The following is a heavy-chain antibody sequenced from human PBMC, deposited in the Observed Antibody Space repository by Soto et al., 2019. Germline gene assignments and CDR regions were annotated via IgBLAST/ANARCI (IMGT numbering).Heavy chain of an antibody. Sequence: ASVKVSCKASGVTFSSYAISWVRQAPGQGLEWMGGIIPIFGTANYAQKFQGRVTITADESTSTAYMELSSLRSEDTAVYYCARHQEAVAGTIFDYWGQGTLVTVSS. D-gene: IGHD6-19*01. CDR2: IIPIFGTA. V-gene: IGHV1-69*13. CDR1: GVTFSSYA. CDR3: ARHQEAVAGTIFDY. J-gene: IGHJ4*02.